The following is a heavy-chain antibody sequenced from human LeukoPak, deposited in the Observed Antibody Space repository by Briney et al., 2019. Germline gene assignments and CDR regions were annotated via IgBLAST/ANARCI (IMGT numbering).Heavy chain of an antibody. CDR3: AKGSGYYYDSSPLDY. CDR1: GFTFSDYY. Sequence: GSLRLSYAASGFTFSDYYMNWIRQAPGKGLEWISYISNSGNTIYYADSLKGRFTISRDNARNSLYLQMNSLRAEDTAVYYCAKGSGYYYDSSPLDYWGQGTLVTVSS. J-gene: IGHJ4*02. CDR2: ISNSGNTI. V-gene: IGHV3-11*04. D-gene: IGHD3-22*01.